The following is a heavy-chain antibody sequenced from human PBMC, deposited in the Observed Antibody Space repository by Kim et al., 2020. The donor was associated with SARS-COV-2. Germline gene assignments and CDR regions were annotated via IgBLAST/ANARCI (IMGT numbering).Heavy chain of an antibody. J-gene: IGHJ3*02. CDR3: ARRSSWYPPGAFDI. CDR2: IYPGDSDT. CDR1: GYSFTSYW. V-gene: IGHV5-51*01. Sequence: GESLKISCKGSGYSFTSYWICWVRPMPGKGLEGMGIIYPGDSDTRYSPSFQGQVTISSDKFSSTAYLQWSSLKASDTAMYYCARRSSWYPPGAFDIWGQGTMVTVSS. D-gene: IGHD6-13*01.